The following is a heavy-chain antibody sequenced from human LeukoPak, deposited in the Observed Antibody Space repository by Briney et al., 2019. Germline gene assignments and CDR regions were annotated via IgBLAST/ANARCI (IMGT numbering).Heavy chain of an antibody. CDR3: AREVRGTYLDY. V-gene: IGHV3-48*02. CDR2: ISSGGGSI. CDR1: GFTFSSYT. J-gene: IGHJ4*02. D-gene: IGHD4/OR15-4a*01. Sequence: GGSLRLSCAASGFTFSSYTMNWVRQAPGQGLEWVSYISSGGGSIFYADSVKGRFSISRDNAENSLYLQMNSLRDDDTAVYFCAREVRGTYLDYWGQGTLVTVSS.